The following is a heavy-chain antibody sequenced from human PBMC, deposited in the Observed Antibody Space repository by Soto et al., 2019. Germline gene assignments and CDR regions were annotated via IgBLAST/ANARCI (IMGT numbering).Heavy chain of an antibody. D-gene: IGHD6-19*01. V-gene: IGHV1-18*01. Sequence: ASVKVSCKTSGDTFNNFGINWVRQAPGQGLEWMGWIIPYYGNTNYAQKLQARVTMTTDTSTSTAYMELTSLRSDDTAVYFCAREVVRVAGTRWFDPWGQGTLVTVSS. CDR1: GDTFNNFG. CDR3: AREVVRVAGTRWFDP. CDR2: IIPYYGNT. J-gene: IGHJ5*02.